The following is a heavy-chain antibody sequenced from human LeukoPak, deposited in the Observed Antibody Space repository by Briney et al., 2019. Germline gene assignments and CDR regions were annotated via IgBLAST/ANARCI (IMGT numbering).Heavy chain of an antibody. V-gene: IGHV1-2*06. J-gene: IGHJ5*02. D-gene: IGHD3-10*01. CDR1: GYTFTGYY. Sequence: GASVKVSCKASGYTFTGYYMHWVRQAPGQGREWMGRINPNSGGTNYAQKFQGRVTMTRDTSISTAYMELSRLRSDDTAVYYCARDRKGITMVRGVINNWFDPWGQGTLVTVSS. CDR3: ARDRKGITMVRGVINNWFDP. CDR2: INPNSGGT.